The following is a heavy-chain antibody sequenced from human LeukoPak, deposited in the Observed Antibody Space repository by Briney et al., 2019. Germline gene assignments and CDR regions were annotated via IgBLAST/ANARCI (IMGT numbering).Heavy chain of an antibody. CDR2: INPNSGGT. CDR3: AREFQRRDGYNDDY. J-gene: IGHJ4*02. Sequence: ASVKVFCKASGYTFTGYYMHWVRQAPGQGLEWMGWINPNSGGTNYAQKFRGRVTMTRDTSISTAYMELSRLRSDDTAVYYCAREFQRRDGYNDDYWGQGTLVTVSS. D-gene: IGHD5-24*01. V-gene: IGHV1-2*02. CDR1: GYTFTGYY.